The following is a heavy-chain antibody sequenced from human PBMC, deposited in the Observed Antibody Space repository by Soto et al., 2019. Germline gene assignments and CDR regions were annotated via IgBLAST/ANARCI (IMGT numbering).Heavy chain of an antibody. V-gene: IGHV2-5*02. J-gene: IGHJ4*02. CDR2: IYWDDDK. CDR1: GFSLSTSGVG. Sequence: GSGPNAGEPTQTLTLTCTFSGFSLSTSGVGVGWIRQPPGKALEWLALIYWDDDKRYSPSLKSRLTITKDTSKNQVVLTMTNMDPVDTATYYCAHRQGIAAAGTIDYWGQGTLITVS. CDR3: AHRQGIAAAGTIDY. D-gene: IGHD6-13*01.